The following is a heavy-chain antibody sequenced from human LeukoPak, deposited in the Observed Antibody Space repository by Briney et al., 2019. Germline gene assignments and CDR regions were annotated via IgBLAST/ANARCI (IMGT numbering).Heavy chain of an antibody. Sequence: GGSLRLSCAASGFTFSSYGMHWVRQAPGKGLEWVAVISYDGSNKYYADSVKGRFTISRDNSKNTLYLQMNSLRAEDTAVYYCAKDRKSSGWYDGYYFDYWGQGTLVTVSS. D-gene: IGHD6-19*01. CDR2: ISYDGSNK. V-gene: IGHV3-30*18. CDR3: AKDRKSSGWYDGYYFDY. J-gene: IGHJ4*02. CDR1: GFTFSSYG.